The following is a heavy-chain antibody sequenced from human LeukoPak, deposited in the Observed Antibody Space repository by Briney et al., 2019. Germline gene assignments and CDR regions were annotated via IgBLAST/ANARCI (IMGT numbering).Heavy chain of an antibody. V-gene: IGHV3-11*01. J-gene: IGHJ4*02. CDR2: ISSSGTAI. CDR3: ARDQRYSYPDY. D-gene: IGHD5-18*01. CDR1: GFTFSDYY. Sequence: PGGSLRLSCAASGFTFSDYYMSWIRQAPGKGLEWISYISSSGTAIYYADSVKGRFTISRDNAKNSLYLQMNSLRAEDTAVYYCARDQRYSYPDYWGQGTLVTVSS.